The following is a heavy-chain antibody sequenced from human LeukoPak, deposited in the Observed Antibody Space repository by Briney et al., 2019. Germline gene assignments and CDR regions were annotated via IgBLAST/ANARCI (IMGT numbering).Heavy chain of an antibody. V-gene: IGHV1-18*01. CDR1: RYSSTINA. D-gene: IGHD1-26*01. J-gene: IGHJ4*02. Sequence: ASVKVSCKASRYSSTINAISWGRHAPGQGHEWIGWISTYNGRRNYAQKAQGTATIPEDTSTSTAYMELESLRSDDTAVYYCAMSVYSGSRGSYFDHGGQGTLVTVSA. CDR2: ISTYNGRR. CDR3: AMSVYSGSRGSYFDH.